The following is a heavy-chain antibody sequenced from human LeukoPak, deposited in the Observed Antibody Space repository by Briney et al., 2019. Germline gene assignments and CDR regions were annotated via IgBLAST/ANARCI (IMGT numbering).Heavy chain of an antibody. V-gene: IGHV4-31*03. Sequence: PSQTLSLTCTVSGGSISSGGYYWSWIRQHPGKGLEWIGYIYYSGSTYYNPSLKSRLTISVDTSKNQFSLKLSSVTAADTAVYYCARTGLQYFSDYWGQGTLVTVSS. D-gene: IGHD4-11*01. CDR1: GGSISSGGYY. CDR2: IYYSGST. CDR3: ARTGLQYFSDY. J-gene: IGHJ4*02.